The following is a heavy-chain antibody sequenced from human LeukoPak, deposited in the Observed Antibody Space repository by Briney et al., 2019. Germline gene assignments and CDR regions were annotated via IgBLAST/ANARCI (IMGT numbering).Heavy chain of an antibody. CDR3: ARVHWNVRSFDY. CDR2: IYYSGST. J-gene: IGHJ4*02. Sequence: PSETLSLTCTVSGGSISSGGYYWSWVRQHPGKGLEWIGNIYYSGSTYYNPSLKSRVTISVDTSKNQFSLKVSSVTAADTAVYYCARVHWNVRSFDYWGQGTLVIVSS. CDR1: GGSISSGGYY. D-gene: IGHD1-1*01. V-gene: IGHV4-31*03.